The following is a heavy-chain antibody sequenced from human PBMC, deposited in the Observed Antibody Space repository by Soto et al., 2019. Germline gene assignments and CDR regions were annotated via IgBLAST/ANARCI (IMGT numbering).Heavy chain of an antibody. J-gene: IGHJ4*02. CDR2: IYWDDDK. CDR1: GFSLSTSGAG. Sequence: QITLKESGPTLVKPTQTLTLTCTFSGFSLSTSGAGVGWIRQPPGKALECLALIYWDDDKRYSPSLKSRLTIRKATSRNQAVLTMTNMDPVDTATYYCARKSTVAYDFWGQGTLVTVSS. D-gene: IGHD2-15*01. V-gene: IGHV2-5*02. CDR3: ARKSTVAYDF.